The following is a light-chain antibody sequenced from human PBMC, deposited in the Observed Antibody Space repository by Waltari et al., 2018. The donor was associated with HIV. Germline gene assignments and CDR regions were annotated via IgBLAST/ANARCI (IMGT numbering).Light chain of an antibody. CDR1: QSLLHSNGFHH. Sequence: DIVLTKSPLSLTVTPGEPASISCRSSQSLLHSNGFHHLDWYLQKPGQSPQLLIYLTSNRASGVPARFSGSGSGTDFTLKINRVEAGDVGIYYCMQGLQTPQVTFGGGTRVEI. J-gene: IGKJ4*01. CDR2: LTS. V-gene: IGKV2-28*01. CDR3: MQGLQTPQVT.